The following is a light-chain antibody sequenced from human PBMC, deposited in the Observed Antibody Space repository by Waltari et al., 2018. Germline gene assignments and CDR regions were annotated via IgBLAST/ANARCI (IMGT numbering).Light chain of an antibody. CDR3: CSYAGSNTWV. Sequence: QSALTQPASVSGSPGQSITISCTGTSSDVGSYNLVSWYQQHPGKAPKLMIYEVTKRPSGVSNRFSASKSGNTASLTISGIQAEDEADYYCCSYAGSNTWVFGGGTKLTVL. CDR1: SSDVGSYNL. CDR2: EVT. J-gene: IGLJ3*02. V-gene: IGLV2-23*02.